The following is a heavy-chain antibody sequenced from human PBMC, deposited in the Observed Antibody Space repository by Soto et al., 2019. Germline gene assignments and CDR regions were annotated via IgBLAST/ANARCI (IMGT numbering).Heavy chain of an antibody. Sequence: SETRSLTCSVSGASVGSYYWHWDRPPPEDCLGWVGYFYPIVYTRSSTSSKSRVTLSVDTSQSQFYLRWTSVTAADTAVYYCASSAGHTGDFFYYNGMDVWGQGTTVTVSS. CDR2: FYPIVYT. D-gene: IGHD3-10*01. V-gene: IGHV4-59*02. J-gene: IGHJ6*02. CDR1: GASVGSYY. CDR3: ASSAGHTGDFFYYNGMDV.